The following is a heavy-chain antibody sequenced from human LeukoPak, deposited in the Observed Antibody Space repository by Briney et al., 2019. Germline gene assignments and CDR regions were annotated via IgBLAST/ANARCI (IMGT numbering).Heavy chain of an antibody. Sequence: SETLSLTCTVSGGSTSSSSYYWGWIRQPPGKGLEWIGSIYYSGSTYYNPSLKSRVTISVDTSKNQFSLKLSSVTAADTAVYYCARQMGATATVVRFDYWGQGTLVTVSS. D-gene: IGHD4-23*01. V-gene: IGHV4-39*01. CDR1: GGSTSSSSYY. CDR3: ARQMGATATVVRFDY. CDR2: IYYSGST. J-gene: IGHJ4*02.